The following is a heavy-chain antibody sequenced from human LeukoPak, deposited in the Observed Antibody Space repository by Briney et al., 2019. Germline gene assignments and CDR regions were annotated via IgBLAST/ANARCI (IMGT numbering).Heavy chain of an antibody. J-gene: IGHJ4*02. Sequence: SGGSLRLSCAASGFTFNAHWMHWVRQTPEKGLVWLSRINTDGSTTNYADAVKGRFTISRDNAKDTLYLQMNRVRVEDTAVYYCARDLNWNQADYWGQGSLVTVSS. CDR2: INTDGSTT. V-gene: IGHV3-74*01. CDR1: GFTFNAHW. D-gene: IGHD1-20*01. CDR3: ARDLNWNQADY.